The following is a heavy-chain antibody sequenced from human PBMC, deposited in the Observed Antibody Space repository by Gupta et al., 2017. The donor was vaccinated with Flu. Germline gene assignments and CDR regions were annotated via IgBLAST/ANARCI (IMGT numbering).Heavy chain of an antibody. CDR1: SISSGDYY. CDR3: ARAYWGYYFDY. V-gene: IGHV4-30-4*01. J-gene: IGHJ4*02. Sequence: SISSGDYYWSWIRQPPGKGLEWIGYIYYSGSTYYNPSLKSRVTISVDTSKNQFSLKLSSVTAADTAVYYWARAYWGYYFDYWGQGTLVTVSS. D-gene: IGHD3-16*01. CDR2: IYYSGST.